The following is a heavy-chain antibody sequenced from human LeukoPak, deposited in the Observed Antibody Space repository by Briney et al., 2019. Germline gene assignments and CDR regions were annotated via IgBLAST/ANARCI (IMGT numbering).Heavy chain of an antibody. CDR2: IDPTDSYT. CDR1: GYSFNNYR. Sequence: PGESLKISCKGSGYSFNNYRISWVRQMPGKGLEWMGTIDPTDSYTKYSPSFQGHVTISLDKSISTAYLQWSGLRASDTAMYYCVRLGRYRIDHWGQGALVTVSS. CDR3: VRLGRYRIDH. V-gene: IGHV5-10-1*01. D-gene: IGHD3-16*02. J-gene: IGHJ4*02.